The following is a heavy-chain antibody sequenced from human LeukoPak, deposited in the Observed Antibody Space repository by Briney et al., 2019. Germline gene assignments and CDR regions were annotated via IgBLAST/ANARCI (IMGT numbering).Heavy chain of an antibody. J-gene: IGHJ4*02. Sequence: VASVKVSSKASRYTFTGYFIHWVRQAPGQGLEWMGWINPDSGGTNTAQKFQGRVTMTSDTSITTAYMELSRLRSDDTAVYYCARGYGGDSQPYWGQGTLVTVSS. CDR2: INPDSGGT. V-gene: IGHV1-2*02. CDR1: RYTFTGYF. CDR3: ARGYGGDSQPY. D-gene: IGHD4-23*01.